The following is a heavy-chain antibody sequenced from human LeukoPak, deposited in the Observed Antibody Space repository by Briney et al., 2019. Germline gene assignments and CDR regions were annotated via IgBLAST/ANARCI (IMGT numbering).Heavy chain of an antibody. Sequence: ASVKVSCKASGYTFTSYDINWVRQATGQGLEWMGWMNPNSGNTGYAQKFQGRVTMTRNTSISTAYMELSSLRSEDTAVYYCARGQLVLVQKLLGVNYYYGMDVWGQGTRSPSP. D-gene: IGHD6-13*01. CDR3: ARGQLVLVQKLLGVNYYYGMDV. CDR1: GYTFTSYD. J-gene: IGHJ6*02. V-gene: IGHV1-8*01. CDR2: MNPNSGNT.